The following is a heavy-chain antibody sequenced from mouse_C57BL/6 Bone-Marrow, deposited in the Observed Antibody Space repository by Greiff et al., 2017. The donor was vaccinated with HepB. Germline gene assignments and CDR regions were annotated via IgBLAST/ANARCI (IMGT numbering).Heavy chain of an antibody. D-gene: IGHD2-3*01. CDR3: ARGDGYYFYYAMDY. V-gene: IGHV3-6*01. Sequence: VQLKESGPGLVKPSQSLSLTCSVTGYSITSGYYWNWIRQFPGNKLEWMGYISYDGSNNYNPSLKNRISITRDTSKNQFFLKLNSVTTEDTATYYCARGDGYYFYYAMDYWGQGTSVTVSS. CDR2: ISYDGSN. J-gene: IGHJ4*01. CDR1: GYSITSGYY.